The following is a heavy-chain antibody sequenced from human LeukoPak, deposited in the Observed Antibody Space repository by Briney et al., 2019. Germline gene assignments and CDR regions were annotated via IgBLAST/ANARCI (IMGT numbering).Heavy chain of an antibody. CDR2: MNPNSGNT. CDR3: AIVPTTVAPYYYYYYYMDV. J-gene: IGHJ6*03. V-gene: IGHV1-8*03. Sequence: ASVKVSCKASGYTFTSYDINWVRQATGQGLEWMGWMNPNSGNTGYVQKFQGRVTITRNTSISTAYMELSSLRSEDTAVYYCAIVPTTVAPYYYYYYYMDVWGKGTTVTVSS. D-gene: IGHD4-23*01. CDR1: GYTFTSYD.